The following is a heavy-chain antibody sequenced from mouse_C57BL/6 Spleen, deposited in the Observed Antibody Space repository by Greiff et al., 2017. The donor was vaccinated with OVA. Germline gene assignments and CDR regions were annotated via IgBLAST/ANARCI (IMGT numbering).Heavy chain of an antibody. V-gene: IGHV14-2*01. CDR3: ARRTAQATGYFDY. J-gene: IGHJ2*01. CDR1: GFNIKDYY. Sequence: VHVKQSGAELVKPGASVKLSCTASGFNIKDYYMHWVKQRTEQGLEWIGRIDPEDGETKYAPKFQGKATITADTSSNTAYLQLSSLTSEDTAVYYCARRTAQATGYFDYWGQGTTLTVSS. D-gene: IGHD3-2*02. CDR2: IDPEDGET.